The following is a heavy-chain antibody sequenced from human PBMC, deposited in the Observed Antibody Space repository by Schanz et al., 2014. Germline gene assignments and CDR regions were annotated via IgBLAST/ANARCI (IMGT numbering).Heavy chain of an antibody. CDR3: ARYYYDSSGYYYCDY. Sequence: QVQLVQSGAEVKKPGSPVKVSCKSSGGTFSSYAISWVRQAPGQGLEWMGRIIPILGIATYAQKFQGRLTITADKSTSTDYMELSSLRSEDTAMYYCARYYYDSSGYYYCDYWGQGTLVTVSS. D-gene: IGHD3-22*01. CDR1: GGTFSSYA. V-gene: IGHV1-69*02. J-gene: IGHJ4*03. CDR2: IIPILGIA.